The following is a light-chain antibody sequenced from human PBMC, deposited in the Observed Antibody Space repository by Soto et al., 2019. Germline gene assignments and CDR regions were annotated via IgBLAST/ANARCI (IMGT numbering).Light chain of an antibody. CDR3: QSYDTPVYV. Sequence: QSVLTQPPSVSGAPGQRVTISCTGSSSNIGAGYDVHWYQQLPGAAPKLPIYGNSNRPSGVPDRFSGSRSGTSASLAITGLQPEDEADYYCQSYDTPVYVFGGGTKVTV. J-gene: IGLJ1*01. V-gene: IGLV1-40*01. CDR2: GNS. CDR1: SSNIGAGYD.